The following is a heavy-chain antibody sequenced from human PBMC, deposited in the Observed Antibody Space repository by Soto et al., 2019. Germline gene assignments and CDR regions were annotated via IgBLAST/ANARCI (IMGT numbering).Heavy chain of an antibody. Sequence: AGGSLRLSCAASGFTFDDYGMSWVRQAPGKGLEWVSGINWNGGSTGCADSVKGRFTISRDNAKNSLYLQMNSLRAEDTALYYCARVPPGGYSGYDSAFDIWGQGTMVTVSS. J-gene: IGHJ3*02. V-gene: IGHV3-20*04. CDR2: INWNGGST. D-gene: IGHD5-12*01. CDR1: GFTFDDYG. CDR3: ARVPPGGYSGYDSAFDI.